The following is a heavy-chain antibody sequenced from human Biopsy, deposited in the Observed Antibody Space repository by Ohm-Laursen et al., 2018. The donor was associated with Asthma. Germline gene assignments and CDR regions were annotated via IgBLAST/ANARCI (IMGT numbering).Heavy chain of an antibody. V-gene: IGHV1-69*10. Sequence: SVKVSCKASGYTFIGCHIHWMRQAPGQGLEWMGGIMPPFGLTNYAQRFQDRLTISADKSTRTAYMELRRLQSEDSAVYYCARDHCSALWAGVSTDNCYFDYWGQGTLLTVSS. J-gene: IGHJ4*02. CDR1: GYTFIGCH. D-gene: IGHD5/OR15-5a*01. CDR3: ARDHCSALWAGVSTDNCYFDY. CDR2: IMPPFGLT.